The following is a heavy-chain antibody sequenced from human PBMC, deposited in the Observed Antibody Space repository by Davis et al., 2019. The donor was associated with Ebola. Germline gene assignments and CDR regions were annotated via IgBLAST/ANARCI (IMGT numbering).Heavy chain of an antibody. D-gene: IGHD6-13*01. CDR1: GFTVSSNY. J-gene: IGHJ4*02. CDR2: IKQDGSEK. Sequence: GGFLRLSCAASGFTVSSNYMSWVRQAPGKGLEWVANIKQDGSEKYYVDSVKGRFTISRDNAKNSLYLQMNSLRAEDTAVYYCARGPRIAAAGTNYYFDYWGQGTLVTVSS. CDR3: ARGPRIAAAGTNYYFDY. V-gene: IGHV3-7*01.